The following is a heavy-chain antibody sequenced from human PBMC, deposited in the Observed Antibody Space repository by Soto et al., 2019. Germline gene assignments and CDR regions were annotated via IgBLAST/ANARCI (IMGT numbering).Heavy chain of an antibody. CDR1: GYTFTSYG. V-gene: IGHV1-18*01. J-gene: IGHJ6*03. CDR2: ISAYNGNT. Sequence: ASVKVSCKASGYTFTSYGISWVRQAPGQGLEWMGWISAYNGNTNYAQKLQGRVTMTTDTSTSTAYMELRSLRSDDTAVYYCARGGQWLVDYYYYYYMDVWGKGTTVTVSS. CDR3: ARGGQWLVDYYYYYYMDV. D-gene: IGHD6-19*01.